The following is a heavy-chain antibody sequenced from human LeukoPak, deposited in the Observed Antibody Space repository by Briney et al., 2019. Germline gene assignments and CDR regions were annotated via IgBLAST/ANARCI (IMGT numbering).Heavy chain of an antibody. Sequence: GGSLRLSCAASGFDLSDFWVHWVRQAPGKGLAWVARINSDGSSTSYADSVEGRFTISRDNAKNTLYLQMNSLRAEDTAVYYCARVGVAAPFDYWGQGTLVTVSS. D-gene: IGHD2-15*01. J-gene: IGHJ4*02. CDR2: INSDGSST. V-gene: IGHV3-74*01. CDR1: GFDLSDFW. CDR3: ARVGVAAPFDY.